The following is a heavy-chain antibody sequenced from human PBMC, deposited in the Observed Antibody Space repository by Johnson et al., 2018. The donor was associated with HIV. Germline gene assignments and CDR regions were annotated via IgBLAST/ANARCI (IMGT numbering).Heavy chain of an antibody. CDR2: ISSSASTL. CDR3: ARDGAIAGAATEALDL. V-gene: IGHV3-11*04. Sequence: QVQLVESGGGLVQPGGSLRLSCAASGFTFSDYDMSWIRQAPGKGLEWLSYISSSASTLYYADSVKGRFPISRDNAKNSLYLQMNTLRAEDTAVYYCARDGAIAGAATEALDLWGQGTMVIVSS. J-gene: IGHJ3*01. CDR1: GFTFSDYD. D-gene: IGHD1-26*01.